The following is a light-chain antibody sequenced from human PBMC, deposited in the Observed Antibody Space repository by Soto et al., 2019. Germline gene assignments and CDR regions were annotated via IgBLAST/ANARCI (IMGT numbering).Light chain of an antibody. V-gene: IGKV3-20*01. Sequence: EIVLTQSPATLSLSPGERATLSCGASQTFSNSFLSWFQQIPGQAPRLLIYGASMRATGIPDRFSGSGSGTDFTLTISRLEPEDFAVYYCQQCGSSSTFGQGTRLEIK. CDR2: GAS. CDR1: QTFSNSF. CDR3: QQCGSSST. J-gene: IGKJ5*01.